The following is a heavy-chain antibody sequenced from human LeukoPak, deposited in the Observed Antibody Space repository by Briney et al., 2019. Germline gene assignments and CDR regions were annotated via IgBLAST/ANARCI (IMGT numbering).Heavy chain of an antibody. J-gene: IGHJ4*02. D-gene: IGHD2-8*01. Sequence: PGRSLRLSCTASGFTFGDYAMSWVPQAPGKGLEWVGFIRSKAYGGTTEYATPVKGRFTISRDDSTSITYVEMNSLKTEHRAVYYCTIEDCTNGVCYTLFDYWGQGTVVTVSS. CDR3: TIEDCTNGVCYTLFDY. CDR2: IRSKAYGGTT. V-gene: IGHV3-49*04. CDR1: GFTFGDYA.